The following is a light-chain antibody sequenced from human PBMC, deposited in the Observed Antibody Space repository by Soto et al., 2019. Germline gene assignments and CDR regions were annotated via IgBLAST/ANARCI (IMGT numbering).Light chain of an antibody. V-gene: IGKV3-15*01. J-gene: IGKJ4*01. CDR2: HAT. Sequence: EIVMTQSPATMSVSPGERATLSCRASQSVSSNLAWYQQKPGQSPRLLIYHATTMANGIPTMFSGSGSRTEFTLTSSSLQSEDFAFYYCQQYNKWPLTFGEGTKMEIK. CDR3: QQYNKWPLT. CDR1: QSVSSN.